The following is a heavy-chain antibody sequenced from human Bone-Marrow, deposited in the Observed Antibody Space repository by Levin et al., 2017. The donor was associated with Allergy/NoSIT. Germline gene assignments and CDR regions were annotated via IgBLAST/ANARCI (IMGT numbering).Heavy chain of an antibody. Sequence: SCTVSGGSISSDYWTWIRQPPGKGLEWIGYIYYSGSTKYNPSLESRLTISLDTSKSQFTLRLRSVTAADTAVYYCARGKRTMFGLIFFDLWGQGTLVTVSS. D-gene: IGHD3/OR15-3a*01. CDR2: IYYSGST. CDR3: ARGKRTMFGLIFFDL. V-gene: IGHV4-59*01. CDR1: GGSISSDY. J-gene: IGHJ4*02.